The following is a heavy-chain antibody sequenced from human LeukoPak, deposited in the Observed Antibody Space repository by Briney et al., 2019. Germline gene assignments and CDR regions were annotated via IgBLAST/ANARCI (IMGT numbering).Heavy chain of an antibody. CDR3: TRDLGGRSGY. CDR1: GFAFETYW. V-gene: IGHV3-74*01. Sequence: PGGSLRLSCTASGFAFETYWMHRVRQVPGKGLVWVSRIDEDGRITNYADSVNGRFSISRDNAKNTLYLQMNSLRDEDTALYYCTRDLGGRSGYWGQGTLVTV. D-gene: IGHD1-26*01. CDR2: IDEDGRIT. J-gene: IGHJ4*02.